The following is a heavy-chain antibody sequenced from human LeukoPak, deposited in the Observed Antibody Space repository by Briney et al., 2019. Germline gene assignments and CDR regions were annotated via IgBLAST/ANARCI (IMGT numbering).Heavy chain of an antibody. CDR3: ARDERLLSFLK. V-gene: IGHV3-20*04. CDR1: GFTFDDYG. J-gene: IGHJ4*02. D-gene: IGHD3-3*01. CDR2: INWNGGST. Sequence: GGSLRLSCAASGFTFDDYGMSWVRQAPGKGLEWVSGINWNGGSTGYADSVKGRFTISRDNAKNSLYLQMNSLRAEDTAIYYCARDERLLSFLKWGQGTLVTVSS.